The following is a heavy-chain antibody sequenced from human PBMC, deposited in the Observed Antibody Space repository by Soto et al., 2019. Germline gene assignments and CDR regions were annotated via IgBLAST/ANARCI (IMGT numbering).Heavy chain of an antibody. CDR1: GYTFTSYS. CDR3: ARDTARALPDA. D-gene: IGHD5-18*01. J-gene: IGHJ4*02. V-gene: IGHV1-18*01. Sequence: QVQLVQSGAEVKKPGASVKVSCKASGYTFTSYSITWVRQAPGQGLEWMGWISAHNGNTKNAQKLQGRVTMTTDTSTSTAYMEVRSLRSDDTAVYYCARDTARALPDAWGQGTLVTVSS. CDR2: ISAHNGNT.